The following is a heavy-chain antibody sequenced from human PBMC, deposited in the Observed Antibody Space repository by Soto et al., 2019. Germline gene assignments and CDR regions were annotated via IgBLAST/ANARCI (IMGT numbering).Heavy chain of an antibody. V-gene: IGHV4-59*01. D-gene: IGHD3-16*02. CDR1: SGSINGYY. J-gene: IGHJ4*02. Sequence: SETLSLTCSVSSGSINGYYWSWIRQPPGKEPEWIDYISYNGNTNFNPSLKSRVTISVDTSKNQFSLNLTSVTAADTAVYYCARMERSKEGLSVYYFDYWGQGTRVTVSS. CDR3: ARMERSKEGLSVYYFDY. CDR2: ISYNGNT.